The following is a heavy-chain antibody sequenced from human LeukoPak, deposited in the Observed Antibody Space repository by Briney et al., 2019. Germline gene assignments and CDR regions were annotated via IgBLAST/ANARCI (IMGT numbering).Heavy chain of an antibody. CDR3: AKDLRVIVVTYYMDV. V-gene: IGHV3-23*01. Sequence: GGSLRLSCAASGFTFNSYAMTWVRQAPGKGLEWVSSISGNGGSTYYTDSVEGRFTISRDNSKNTLYLQMNSLRAEDTAAYYCAKDLRVIVVTYYMDVWGEGTTVTVSS. CDR1: GFTFNSYA. D-gene: IGHD2-2*01. CDR2: ISGNGGST. J-gene: IGHJ6*03.